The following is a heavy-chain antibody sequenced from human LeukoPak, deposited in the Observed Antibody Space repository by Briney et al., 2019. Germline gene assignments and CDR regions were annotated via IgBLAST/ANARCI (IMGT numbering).Heavy chain of an antibody. CDR1: GHTPTIFA. V-gene: IGHV1-8*01. CDR2: MNPNSGNT. CDR3: ARAKGVRGVIITHYYYYYVDV. Sequence: ASGTASCMASGHTPTIFAINCVRPVTKQGIEWMGWMNPNSGNTGYAQKFQGRVTMTRNTSISTAYMELSSLRSEYTAVYYCARAKGVRGVIITHYYYYYVDVWGKGTAVTVS. D-gene: IGHD3-10*01. J-gene: IGHJ6*03.